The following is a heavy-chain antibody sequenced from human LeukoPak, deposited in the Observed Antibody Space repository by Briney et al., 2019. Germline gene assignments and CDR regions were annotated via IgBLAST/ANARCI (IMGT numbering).Heavy chain of an antibody. CDR3: ARDRQGGNWGNFDF. CDR1: GFTFSSHA. D-gene: IGHD3-16*01. J-gene: IGHJ4*02. V-gene: IGHV3-30-3*01. CDR2: ISYDGSNK. Sequence: GGSLRLSCAASGFTFSSHAMHWVRQAPGKGLEWVALISYDGSNKYYADSVKGRFTISRDNSRSTLYLQMNSLRAEDTAVYYCARDRQGGNWGNFDFWGQGTLVTVSS.